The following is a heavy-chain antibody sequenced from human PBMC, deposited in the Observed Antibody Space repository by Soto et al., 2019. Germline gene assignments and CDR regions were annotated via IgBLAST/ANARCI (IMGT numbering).Heavy chain of an antibody. J-gene: IGHJ4*02. V-gene: IGHV3-33*01. D-gene: IGHD1-26*01. Sequence: QVQLVESGGGAVQPGRSLRLSCAASKFTFSTYGMHCVRQAPGKWLEWVALIWYDGSNYFYADSVKGRFTISRDNSKNPLYLQMNIMRAEDTAVYYCARALSGRSLTIDYWGQGTLVTVSS. CDR2: IWYDGSNY. CDR1: KFTFSTYG. CDR3: ARALSGRSLTIDY.